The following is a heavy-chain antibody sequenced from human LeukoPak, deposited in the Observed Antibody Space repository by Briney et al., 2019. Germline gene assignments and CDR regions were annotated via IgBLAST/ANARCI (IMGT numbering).Heavy chain of an antibody. D-gene: IGHD3-16*02. CDR1: GGSIGTYY. V-gene: IGHV4-59*08. J-gene: IGHJ6*03. CDR3: ARHIGGGIEDMDV. Sequence: PSETLSLTCTVSGGSIGTYYWSWVRQSPGKGLEWIGYIYVTGNRYNPYLQSRVTISVGTSRNQFFLKMSSVTAADTAVYYCARHIGGGIEDMDVWGKGTKVTVSS. CDR2: IYVTGN.